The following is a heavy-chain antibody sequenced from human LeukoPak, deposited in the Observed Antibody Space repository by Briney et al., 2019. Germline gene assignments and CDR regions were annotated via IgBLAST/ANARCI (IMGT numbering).Heavy chain of an antibody. CDR3: ARGGYTVHGPGGYYYYYGMDV. D-gene: IGHD3-10*01. V-gene: IGHV1-69*13. J-gene: IGHJ6*02. Sequence: SVKVSCKASGGTFSSYAISWVRQAPGQGLEWMGGIIPIFGTANYAQKFQGRVTITADESTSTAYMELSSLRSEDTAVYYCARGGYTVHGPGGYYYYYGMDVWGQGTTVTVSS. CDR1: GGTFSSYA. CDR2: IIPIFGTA.